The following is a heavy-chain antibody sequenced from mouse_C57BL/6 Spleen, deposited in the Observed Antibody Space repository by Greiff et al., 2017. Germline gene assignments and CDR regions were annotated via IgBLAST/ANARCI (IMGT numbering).Heavy chain of an antibody. J-gene: IGHJ4*01. CDR2: IYPRSGNT. D-gene: IGHD2-1*01. CDR1: GYTFTSYG. CDR3: ARYWDYGNSRNAMDY. V-gene: IGHV1-81*01. Sequence: VQLQQSGAELARPGASVKLSCKASGYTFTSYGISWVKQRTGQGLEWIGEIYPRSGNTYYNEKFKGKATLTADKSSSTAYMELRSLTSEDSAVYFCARYWDYGNSRNAMDYWGQGTSVTVSS.